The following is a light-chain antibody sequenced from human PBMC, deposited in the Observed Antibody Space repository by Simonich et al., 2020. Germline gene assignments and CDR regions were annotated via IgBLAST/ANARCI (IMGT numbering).Light chain of an antibody. Sequence: QSALTQPASVSGSPGQSITISCTGTSSEVGSYNLVSWYQQHPGKAPKLMIYEGSTRPSGVSNRFSGSKSGNTASLTISGLQAEDEADYYCCSYAGSSTWVFGGGTKLTVL. J-gene: IGLJ3*02. CDR1: SSEVGSYNL. CDR3: CSYAGSSTWV. V-gene: IGLV2-23*01. CDR2: EGS.